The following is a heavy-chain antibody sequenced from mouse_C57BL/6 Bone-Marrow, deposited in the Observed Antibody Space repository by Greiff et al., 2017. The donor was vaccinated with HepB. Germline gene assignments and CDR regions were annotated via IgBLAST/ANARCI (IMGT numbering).Heavy chain of an antibody. CDR3: ARRAYYGSSWYFDV. CDR1: GYTFTSYW. CDR2: IDPSDSET. D-gene: IGHD1-1*01. Sequence: QVQLQQPGAELVRPGSSVKLSCKASGYTFTSYWMHWVKQRPIQGLEWIGNIDPSDSETHYNQKFKDKATLTVDKSSSTAYMQLSSLTSEDSAVYYCARRAYYGSSWYFDVWGTGTTVTVSS. J-gene: IGHJ1*03. V-gene: IGHV1-52*01.